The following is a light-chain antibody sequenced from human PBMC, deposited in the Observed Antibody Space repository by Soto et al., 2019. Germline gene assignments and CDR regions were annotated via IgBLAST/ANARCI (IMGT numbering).Light chain of an antibody. Sequence: EIQMTQYPSTLSASVGDRFTSTGMASQTMSNWLAWYQQKPGKAHKLLIYKAYTLKSGVTSRFSGSGSGTELTITISSLQPDDFATYYCQHYNSYSQAFGPGTQVEIK. CDR3: QHYNSYSQA. CDR1: QTMSNW. V-gene: IGKV1-5*03. CDR2: KAY. J-gene: IGKJ1*01.